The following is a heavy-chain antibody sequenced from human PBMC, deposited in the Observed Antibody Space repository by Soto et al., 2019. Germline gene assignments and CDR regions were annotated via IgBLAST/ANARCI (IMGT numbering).Heavy chain of an antibody. CDR2: LYPGNSDT. CDR3: ASDSHCCGGNCPKGVFDR. Sequence: EALMISYKEYGDGLSIHWVAWRRQMPGKGLEWVGILYPGNSDTMYSPSFQGQVTISADTALSTTYLQWDTLKPSDTAMYFCASDSHCCGGNCPKGVFDRWGQGTMGTGSS. J-gene: IGHJ3*02. CDR1: GDGLSIHW. V-gene: IGHV5-51*01. D-gene: IGHD2-15*01.